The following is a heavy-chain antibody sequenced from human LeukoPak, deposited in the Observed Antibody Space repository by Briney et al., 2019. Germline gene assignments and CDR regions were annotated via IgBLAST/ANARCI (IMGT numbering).Heavy chain of an antibody. D-gene: IGHD2-2*01. V-gene: IGHV3-33*06. J-gene: IGHJ4*02. Sequence: PGRSLRLSCAASGFTFSSYGMHWVRQAPGKGLEWVAVIWYDGSNKYYADSVKGRFTISRDNSKNTLYLQMNSLRAEDTAVYYCANGRVGVVPAALDYWGQGTLVTVSS. CDR2: IWYDGSNK. CDR3: ANGRVGVVPAALDY. CDR1: GFTFSSYG.